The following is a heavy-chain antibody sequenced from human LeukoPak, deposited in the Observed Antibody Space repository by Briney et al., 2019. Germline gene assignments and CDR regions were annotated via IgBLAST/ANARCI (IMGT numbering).Heavy chain of an antibody. J-gene: IGHJ4*02. Sequence: GGSLRLSCTASGFTFTTYSMNWVRQAPGKGLEWISYIHSRSRTIYYADSVKGRFTISRDNAKNLVYLQMNSLRDEDTAEYYCARDLPFDYWGQGTPVIVSS. V-gene: IGHV3-48*02. CDR2: IHSRSRTI. CDR3: ARDLPFDY. CDR1: GFTFTTYS.